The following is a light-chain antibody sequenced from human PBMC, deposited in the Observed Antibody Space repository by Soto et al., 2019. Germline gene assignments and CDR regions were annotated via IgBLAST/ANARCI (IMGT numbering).Light chain of an antibody. CDR2: EVG. V-gene: IGLV2-14*01. CDR1: RSDVGGHNH. Sequence: QSALTQPAYVYGSPGQSITISCTGSRSDVGGHNHVSWYQQHPGKAPKLIIYEVGNRPSGVSNRFSGSKSGNTASLTISGFQAEDEAEYYCNSYTISSTHGFVTGTKLTVL. J-gene: IGLJ1*01. CDR3: NSYTISSTHG.